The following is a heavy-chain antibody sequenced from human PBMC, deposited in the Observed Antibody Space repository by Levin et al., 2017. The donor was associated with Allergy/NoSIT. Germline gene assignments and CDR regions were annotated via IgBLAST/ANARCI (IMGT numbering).Heavy chain of an antibody. CDR2: ISYDGSNK. CDR3: AKPFRKGYCSGGSCYYFDY. CDR1: GFTFSSYG. V-gene: IGHV3-30*18. J-gene: IGHJ4*02. D-gene: IGHD2-15*01. Sequence: GGSLRLSCAASGFTFSSYGMHWVRQAPGKGLEWVAVISYDGSNKYYADSVKGRFTISRDNSKNTLYLQMNSLRAEDTAVYYCAKPFRKGYCSGGSCYYFDYWGQGTLVTVSS.